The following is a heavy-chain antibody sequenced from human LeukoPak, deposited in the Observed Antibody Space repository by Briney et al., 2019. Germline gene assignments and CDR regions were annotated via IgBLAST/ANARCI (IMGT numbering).Heavy chain of an antibody. D-gene: IGHD3-9*01. V-gene: IGHV4-59*08. Sequence: SETLSLTCTVSGGSISSYYWSWIRQPPGKGLEWIGYIYYSGSTNYNPSLKSRVTISVDTSKNQFSLMLSSVTAADTAVYYCARHHDILTGYPPELDYWGQGTLVTVSS. J-gene: IGHJ4*02. CDR1: GGSISSYY. CDR2: IYYSGST. CDR3: ARHHDILTGYPPELDY.